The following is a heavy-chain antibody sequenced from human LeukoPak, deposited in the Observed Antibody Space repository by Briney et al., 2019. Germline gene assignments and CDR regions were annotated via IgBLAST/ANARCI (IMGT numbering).Heavy chain of an antibody. CDR1: GFTFSNYW. V-gene: IGHV3-7*01. CDR2: IEQGGSEK. CDR3: ARDTYYYGSGSYFFDY. J-gene: IGHJ4*02. Sequence: GGSLRLSCAASGFTFSNYWISWVRQAPGKGLEWVANIEQGGSEKYYVDSVKGRFTISRDNAKNSLYLQMNSLRAEDTAVYYCARDTYYYGSGSYFFDYWGQGTLVTVSS. D-gene: IGHD3-10*01.